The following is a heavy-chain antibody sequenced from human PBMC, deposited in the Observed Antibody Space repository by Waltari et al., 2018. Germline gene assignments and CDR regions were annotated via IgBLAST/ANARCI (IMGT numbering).Heavy chain of an antibody. CDR1: GGSFSGNY. V-gene: IGHV4-34*01. D-gene: IGHD2-2*01. CDR3: AARGDIIVVPAALDY. CDR2: INHSGSA. J-gene: IGHJ4*02. Sequence: QVQLQQWGAGLLKPSETLSLTCAVYGGSFSGNYWSWIRQPPYKGLEWNGEINHSGSANYNPSLKGRVTISVDTSKNQFSLKLYSVTAADTAVYYCAARGDIIVVPAALDYWGQGTLVTVSS.